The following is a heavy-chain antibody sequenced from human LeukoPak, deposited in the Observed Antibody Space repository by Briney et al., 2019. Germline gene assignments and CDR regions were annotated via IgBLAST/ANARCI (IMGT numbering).Heavy chain of an antibody. V-gene: IGHV3-30*03. Sequence: GGSLRLSCAASGFTFSSYSIHWVRQAPGKGLEWVTVISADGRTQYYSDSVKGRLTISRDNSLNTLHLQMNSLRTGDTAVYYCAREFGHDRWYFDYWGQGALVTVSS. CDR3: AREFGHDRWYFDY. CDR1: GFTFSSYS. J-gene: IGHJ4*02. D-gene: IGHD5-12*01. CDR2: ISADGRTQ.